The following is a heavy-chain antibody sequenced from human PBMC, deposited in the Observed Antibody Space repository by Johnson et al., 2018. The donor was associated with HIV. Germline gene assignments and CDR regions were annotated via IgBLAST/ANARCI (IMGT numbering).Heavy chain of an antibody. D-gene: IGHD2-8*01. CDR1: GFTFHDYA. V-gene: IGHV3-9*01. J-gene: IGHJ1*01. CDR3: AREIIFRGLHGLRWAM. CDR2: ISWNSGNI. Sequence: VQLVESGGGLVQPGRSLRLSCAASGFTFHDYAMHWVRQASGKGLEWVSGISWNSGNIDYVDSVKGRFTISRDNAKNSLYLQMNSLRAEDTAVYYCAREIIFRGLHGLRWAMWG.